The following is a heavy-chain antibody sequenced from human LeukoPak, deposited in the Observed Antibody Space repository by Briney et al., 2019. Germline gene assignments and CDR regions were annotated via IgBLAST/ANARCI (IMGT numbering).Heavy chain of an antibody. J-gene: IGHJ6*03. CDR1: GYTFTSYY. CDR3: ARGGGVTGYYYYMDV. CDR2: INPSGGST. V-gene: IGHV1-46*01. D-gene: IGHD2-8*02. Sequence: ASVKVSCKASGYTFTSYYMHWVRQAPGQGLEWMGIINPSGGSTSYAQKFQGRVTMTRDTSISTAYMELSRLRSDDTAVYYCARGGGVTGYYYYMDVWGKGTTVTISS.